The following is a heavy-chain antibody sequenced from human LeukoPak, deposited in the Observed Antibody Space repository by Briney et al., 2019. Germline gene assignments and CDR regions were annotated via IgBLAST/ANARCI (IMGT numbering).Heavy chain of an antibody. CDR1: GFTFSTYA. CDR2: ISGTGGST. J-gene: IGHJ4*02. V-gene: IGHV3-23*01. CDR3: AKTCGSNCYLINC. Sequence: GGSLRLSCAASGFTFSTYAMTWVRQAPGKGLKWVSLISGTGGSTYYADSVKGRFTISRDNSKNTLFLQMNSLRGDDTAIYFCAKTCGSNCYLINCWGQGTLVTVSS. D-gene: IGHD2-21*01.